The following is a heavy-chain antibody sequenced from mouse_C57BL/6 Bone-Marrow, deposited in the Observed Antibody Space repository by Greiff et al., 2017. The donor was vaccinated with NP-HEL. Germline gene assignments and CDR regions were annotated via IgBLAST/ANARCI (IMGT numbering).Heavy chain of an antibody. CDR2: IYIGNGYT. CDR1: GYTFTSYG. J-gene: IGHJ1*03. V-gene: IGHV1-58*01. Sequence: EVQLVESGAELVRPGSSVKMSCKTSGYTFTSYGINWVKQRPGQGLEWIGYIYIGNGYTEYNEKFKGKATLTSDTSSSTAYMQLSSLTSEDSAIYFCARERIYGNYLSYWYFDVWGTGTTVTVSS. CDR3: ARERIYGNYLSYWYFDV. D-gene: IGHD2-1*01.